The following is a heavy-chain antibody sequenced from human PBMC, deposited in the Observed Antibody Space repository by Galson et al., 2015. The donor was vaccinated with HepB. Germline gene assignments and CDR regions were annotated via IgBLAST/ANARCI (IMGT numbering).Heavy chain of an antibody. CDR2: IDWDNDK. V-gene: IGHV2-70*04. CDR3: ARDIVVVVSPTDNHYFGMDV. CDR1: GFSFTTNGMR. D-gene: IGHD2-15*01. Sequence: PALVKPTQTLTLTCTFSGFSFTTNGMRINWIRQPPGKALEWLARIDWDNDKFYSTSLKTRLIISKDTSKNQVVLTMTNMDPVDTATYYCARDIVVVVSPTDNHYFGMDVWGQGTTVTVSS. J-gene: IGHJ6*02.